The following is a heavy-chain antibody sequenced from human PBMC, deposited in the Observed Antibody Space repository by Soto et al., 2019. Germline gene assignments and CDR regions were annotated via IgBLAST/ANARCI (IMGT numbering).Heavy chain of an antibody. CDR3: ARGASSGGDYYGGVDY. V-gene: IGHV1-18*04. D-gene: IGHD2-21*02. Sequence: GASVKVSCKASGYTFTSYGISWVRQAPGQGLEWMGWISAYNGNTNYAQKLQGRVTMTTDTSTSTAYMELRSLRSDDTAVYYCARGASSGGDYYGGVDYCGQGTLVTVSS. CDR2: ISAYNGNT. J-gene: IGHJ4*02. CDR1: GYTFTSYG.